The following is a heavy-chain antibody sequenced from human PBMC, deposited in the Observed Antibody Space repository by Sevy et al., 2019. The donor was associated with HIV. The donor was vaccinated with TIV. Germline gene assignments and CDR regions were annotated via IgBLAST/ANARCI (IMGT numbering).Heavy chain of an antibody. V-gene: IGHV3-30*18. CDR2: ISYDGSYK. Sequence: GGSLRLSCAASGFIFSNHGMHWVRQAPGKGLEWVAVISYDGSYKNYGDSVKGRITISRDNSKNTLYLQMDSLRAEDTAVFYCAKGPFGGNDFASWGQGTLVTVSS. D-gene: IGHD2-15*01. CDR3: AKGPFGGNDFAS. J-gene: IGHJ4*02. CDR1: GFIFSNHG.